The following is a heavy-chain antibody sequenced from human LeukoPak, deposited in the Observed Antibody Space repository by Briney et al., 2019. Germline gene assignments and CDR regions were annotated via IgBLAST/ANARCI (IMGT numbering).Heavy chain of an antibody. CDR2: MNPNSGNT. CDR3: ARDRGYQLPRDAFDI. CDR1: GYTFTSYD. V-gene: IGHV1-8*01. D-gene: IGHD2-2*01. Sequence: ASVTVSCKASGYTFTSYDINWVRQATGQGLEWMGWMNPNSGNTGYAQKFQGRVTMTRDTSTSTVYMELSSLRSEDTAVYYCARDRGYQLPRDAFDIWGQGTMVTVSS. J-gene: IGHJ3*02.